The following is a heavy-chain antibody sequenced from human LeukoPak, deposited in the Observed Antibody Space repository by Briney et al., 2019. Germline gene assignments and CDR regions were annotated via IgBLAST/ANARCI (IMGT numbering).Heavy chain of an antibody. CDR2: INHSGST. J-gene: IGHJ5*02. Sequence: SETLSLTCTVSGGSISSSSYYWGWIRQPPGKGLEWIGEINHSGSTNYNPSLKSRVTISVDTSKNQFSLKLSSVTAADTAVYYCARRVWDCSSTSCYQRNWFDPWGQGTLVTVSS. CDR3: ARRVWDCSSTSCYQRNWFDP. V-gene: IGHV4-39*07. CDR1: GGSISSSSYY. D-gene: IGHD2-2*01.